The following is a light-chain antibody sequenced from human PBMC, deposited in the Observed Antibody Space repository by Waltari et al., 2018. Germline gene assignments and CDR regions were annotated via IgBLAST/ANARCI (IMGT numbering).Light chain of an antibody. Sequence: IQMTQSPSSLSASVGDRVTITCRASQNISSSLNWYQQIQGKAPKLLIYVASNLQSGVPSRFSGSGSGTDFSLTISSLQPEDFATYYCQRYNSYANTFGQGTKVDIK. CDR3: QRYNSYANT. CDR1: QNISSS. V-gene: IGKV1-39*01. J-gene: IGKJ2*01. CDR2: VAS.